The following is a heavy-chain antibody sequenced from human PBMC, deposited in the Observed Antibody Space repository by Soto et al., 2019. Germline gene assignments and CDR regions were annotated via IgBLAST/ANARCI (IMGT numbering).Heavy chain of an antibody. CDR1: GFAFSTYW. J-gene: IGHJ6*04. Sequence: ELQLVESGGGLVQPGGSLRLSCAASGFAFSTYWMHWVRQTPGKGLLWVSRIKFDGSSTYYADSVKGRFTISRDDAKNTLFLQMNGLRVDDTAAYYCARGAKNIYAMDVWGEGTTVTVSA. CDR2: IKFDGSST. V-gene: IGHV3-74*01. CDR3: ARGAKNIYAMDV.